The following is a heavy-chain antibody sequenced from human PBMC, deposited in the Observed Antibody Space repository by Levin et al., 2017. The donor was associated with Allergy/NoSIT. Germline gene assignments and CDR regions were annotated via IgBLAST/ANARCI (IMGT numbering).Heavy chain of an antibody. V-gene: IGHV3-21*01. CDR3: ARGRDCSSTSCYGVGDF. D-gene: IGHD2-2*01. J-gene: IGHJ4*02. CDR2: ISGGSSYI. CDR1: GFTFSTYS. Sequence: GASVKVSCAASGFTFSTYSMNWVRQAPGKGLEWVSSISGGSSYIYYAESVKGRFTISRDNAKNSLYLQMNSLRAEDTAVYYCARGRDCSSTSCYGVGDFWGQGTLVTVSS.